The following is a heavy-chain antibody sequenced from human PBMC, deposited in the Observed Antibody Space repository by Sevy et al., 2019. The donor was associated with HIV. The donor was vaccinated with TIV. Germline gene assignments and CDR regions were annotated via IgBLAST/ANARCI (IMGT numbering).Heavy chain of an antibody. CDR1: GGSISSGGYY. J-gene: IGHJ5*02. CDR3: ASGPYHSGDSHYTPNNWFDP. Sequence: SENLSLTCTVSGGSISSGGYYWSWIRQHPGKGLEWIGYIYYSGSTYYNPSLKSRVTISVDTSKNQFSLMLSSVTAAGTAVDYCASGPYHSGDSHYTPNNWFDPWGQGTPVTVSS. V-gene: IGHV4-31*03. D-gene: IGHD4-4*01. CDR2: IYYSGST.